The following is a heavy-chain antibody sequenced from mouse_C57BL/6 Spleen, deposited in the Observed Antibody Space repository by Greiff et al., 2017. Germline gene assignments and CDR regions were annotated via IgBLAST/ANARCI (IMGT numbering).Heavy chain of an antibody. CDR1: GYSITSGYY. V-gene: IGHV3-6*01. J-gene: IGHJ4*01. CDR2: ISYDGSN. D-gene: IGHD2-12*01. CDR3: ARDGIVRYAMDY. Sequence: EVQLVESGPGLVKPSQSLSLTCSVTGYSITSGYYWNWIRQFPGNKLEWMGYISYDGSNNYNPSLKNRISITRDTSKNQFFLKLNSMTTEDTATYYCARDGIVRYAMDYWGQGTSVTVSS.